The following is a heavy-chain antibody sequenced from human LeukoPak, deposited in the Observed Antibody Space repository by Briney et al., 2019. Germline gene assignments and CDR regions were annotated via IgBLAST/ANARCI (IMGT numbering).Heavy chain of an antibody. CDR1: GGSISSSSYY. Sequence: SETLSPTCTVSGGSISSSSYYWSWIRQPPGKGLEWIGYIYYSGSTNYNPSLKSRVTISVDTSKNQFSLKLSSVTAADTAVYYCARSTGYSGYGDWGQGTLVTVSS. CDR3: ARSTGYSGYGD. V-gene: IGHV4-61*05. J-gene: IGHJ4*02. CDR2: IYYSGST. D-gene: IGHD5-12*01.